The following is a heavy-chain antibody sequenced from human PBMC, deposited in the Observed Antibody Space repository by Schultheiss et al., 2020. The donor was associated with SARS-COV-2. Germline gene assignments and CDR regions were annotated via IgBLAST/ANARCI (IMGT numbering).Heavy chain of an antibody. V-gene: IGHV3-7*01. CDR2: IKQDGSEK. J-gene: IGHJ4*02. Sequence: GGSLRLSCAASGFTFSSYWMSWVRQAPGKGLEWVANIKQDGSEKYYVDSVKGRFTISRDNAKNSLYLQMNSLRAEDTAVYYCARSSSGLVPNFDYWGQGTLVTVSS. CDR1: GFTFSSYW. CDR3: ARSSSGLVPNFDY. D-gene: IGHD6-19*01.